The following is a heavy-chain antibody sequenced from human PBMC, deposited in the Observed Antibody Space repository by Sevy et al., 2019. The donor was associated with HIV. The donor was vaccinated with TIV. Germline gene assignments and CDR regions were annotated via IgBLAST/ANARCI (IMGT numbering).Heavy chain of an antibody. CDR1: GFTFSTYS. J-gene: IGHJ5*02. CDR2: IRSSSEII. CDR3: ARDLSGPSAGFDN. Sequence: GGSLRLSCAASGFTFSTYSMNWVRQTPGKGLEWVSYIRSSSEIIFYADSVKGRFTISRDNAKNSLYLQMNSLRDEDTAVYYCARDLSGPSAGFDNWGQGTLVTVSS. V-gene: IGHV3-48*02. D-gene: IGHD1-26*01.